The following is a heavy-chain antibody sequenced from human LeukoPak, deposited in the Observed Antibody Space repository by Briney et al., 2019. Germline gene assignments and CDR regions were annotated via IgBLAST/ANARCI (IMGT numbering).Heavy chain of an antibody. CDR3: AMGLRGHYFDY. Sequence: QPGGSLRLSCAASGFTFSNYWKHWVRQAPGEGLVWVSRISPDGSSTGYADSVKGRFTISRDNAKNTLYLQMNSLRAEDTAVFYCAMGLRGHYFDYWGQGTLVTVSS. D-gene: IGHD1-26*01. V-gene: IGHV3-74*01. CDR1: GFTFSNYW. CDR2: ISPDGSST. J-gene: IGHJ4*02.